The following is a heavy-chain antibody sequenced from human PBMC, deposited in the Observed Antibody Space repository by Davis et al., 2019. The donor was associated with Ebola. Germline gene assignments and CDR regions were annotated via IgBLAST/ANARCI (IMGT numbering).Heavy chain of an antibody. V-gene: IGHV4-59*11. CDR2: IYHSGST. Sequence: SETLSLTCTVSGASISNHYWSWIRQPPGKGLEWIGYIYHSGSTYYNPSLKSRVTISVDRSKNQFSLKLSSVTAADTAVYYCARASWLGTGAYEWGQGTLVTVSS. CDR1: GASISNHY. CDR3: ARASWLGTGAYE. D-gene: IGHD1-1*01. J-gene: IGHJ4*02.